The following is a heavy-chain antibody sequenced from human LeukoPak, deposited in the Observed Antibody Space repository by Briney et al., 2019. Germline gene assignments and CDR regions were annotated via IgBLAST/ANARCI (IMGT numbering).Heavy chain of an antibody. CDR1: GGSFSGYY. D-gene: IGHD3-22*01. CDR2: INHSGST. J-gene: IGHJ4*02. V-gene: IGHV4-34*01. CDR3: ARASHYYDSSGYLWGLLIGY. Sequence: PSETLSLTCAVYGGSFSGYYWSWIRQPPGKGLEWIGEINHSGSTNYNPSLKSRATISVDTSKNQFSLRLSSVTAADTAVYYCARASHYYDSSGYLWGLLIGYWGQGTLVTVSS.